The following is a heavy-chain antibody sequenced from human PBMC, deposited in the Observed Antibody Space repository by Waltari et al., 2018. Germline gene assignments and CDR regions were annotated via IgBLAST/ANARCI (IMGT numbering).Heavy chain of an antibody. J-gene: IGHJ4*02. V-gene: IGHV4-38-2*01. D-gene: IGHD6-13*01. CDR2: IYHSGST. Sequence: QVQLQESGPGLVKPSETLSLTCAVSGYSISSGYYWGWIRQPPGKGLEWIGSIYHSGSTYYNPSLKSRVTISVDTSKNQFSLKLSSVTAADTAVYYCARVGGIAALSRVYYWGQGTLVTVS. CDR1: GYSISSGYY. CDR3: ARVGGIAALSRVYY.